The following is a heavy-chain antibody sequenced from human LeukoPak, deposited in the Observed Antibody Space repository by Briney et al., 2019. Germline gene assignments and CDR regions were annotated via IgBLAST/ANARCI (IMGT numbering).Heavy chain of an antibody. V-gene: IGHV1-24*01. D-gene: IGHD3-22*01. Sequence: GASVKVSCNISVYTLTDFSMHWVRQAPGKGLEWMGGFNREDDEAIYAPHFQGRVTVTEDTSTDTAYMELSSLRSEDTGVYYCATLDSYYDNSGRPLVPDWGQGTLVTVSS. J-gene: IGHJ4*02. CDR3: ATLDSYYDNSGRPLVPD. CDR2: FNREDDEA. CDR1: VYTLTDFS.